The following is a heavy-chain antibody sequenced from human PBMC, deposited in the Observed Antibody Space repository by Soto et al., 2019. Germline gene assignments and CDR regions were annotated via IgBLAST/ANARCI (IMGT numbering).Heavy chain of an antibody. D-gene: IGHD2-2*01. Sequence: SETLSLTCTVSGGSISSSSYYWGWIRQPPGKGLEWIGSIYYSGSTYYNPSLKSRVTISVDTSKNQFSLKLSSVTAADTAVYYCGIVVVPSATGDAFDIWGQGTMVTVSS. V-gene: IGHV4-39*01. CDR3: GIVVVPSATGDAFDI. J-gene: IGHJ3*02. CDR2: IYYSGST. CDR1: GGSISSSSYY.